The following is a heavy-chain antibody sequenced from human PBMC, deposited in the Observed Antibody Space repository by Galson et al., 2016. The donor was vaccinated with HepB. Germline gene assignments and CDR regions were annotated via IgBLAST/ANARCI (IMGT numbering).Heavy chain of an antibody. CDR2: ISGSGGST. V-gene: IGHV3-23*01. J-gene: IGHJ4*02. Sequence: SLRLSCAASGFTFRSYAMTWVHQAPGKGLEWVSTISGSGGSTYHADSVKGRFTISRDNSKNTVYLQMNSLRAEDTAVYYCAKFASGTYYLDSFDYWGQGTLVTVSS. CDR1: GFTFRSYA. D-gene: IGHD3-10*01. CDR3: AKFASGTYYLDSFDY.